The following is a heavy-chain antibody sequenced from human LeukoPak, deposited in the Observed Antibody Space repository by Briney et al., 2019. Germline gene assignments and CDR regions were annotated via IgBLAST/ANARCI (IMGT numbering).Heavy chain of an antibody. V-gene: IGHV4-59*08. Sequence: SETLSLTCTVSGGSISSYYWSWIRQPPNKGLEYIGYIYYSGSPNYNPSLKSRVTISLDTSKNQFSLELSSVTAADTAVYYCARRSMRWMDVWGQGTTVIVSS. CDR1: GGSISSYY. D-gene: IGHD4-23*01. CDR3: ARRSMRWMDV. CDR2: IYYSGSP. J-gene: IGHJ6*02.